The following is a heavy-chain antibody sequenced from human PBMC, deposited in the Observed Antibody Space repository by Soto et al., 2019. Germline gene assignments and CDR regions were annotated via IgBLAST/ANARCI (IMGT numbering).Heavy chain of an antibody. Sequence: QVQLQESGPRLVKPSGTLSLTCAVSSASISNDHWWTWVRQSPGKGLEWIGEIFHSGSTNYNPSLRSRVTVSVDKSKNQFSLKLTSVSAADTAVYYCARINYHGFRNFDHWGQGTLVTVSS. V-gene: IGHV4-4*02. J-gene: IGHJ4*02. CDR1: SASISNDHW. CDR3: ARINYHGFRNFDH. D-gene: IGHD3-10*01. CDR2: IFHSGST.